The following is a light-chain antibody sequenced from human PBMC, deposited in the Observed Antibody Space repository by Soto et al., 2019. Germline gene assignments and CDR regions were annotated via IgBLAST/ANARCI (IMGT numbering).Light chain of an antibody. Sequence: QSALAQPASGSGSPGQSITISCTGAISDVGGYDFVSWYQHHPGTPPKLIIYEVTHRPSGVSHRFSGSKSASTASLTISGLQVADEADYFCGSYSSTTTSEVFGTGTKVTVL. CDR1: ISDVGGYDF. CDR2: EVT. J-gene: IGLJ1*01. V-gene: IGLV2-14*01. CDR3: GSYSSTTTSEV.